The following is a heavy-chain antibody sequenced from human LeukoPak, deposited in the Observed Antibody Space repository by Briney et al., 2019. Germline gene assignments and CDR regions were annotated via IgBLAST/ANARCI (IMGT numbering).Heavy chain of an antibody. J-gene: IGHJ4*02. D-gene: IGHD3-10*01. V-gene: IGHV3-30*03. Sequence: GGSLRLSCAASGFTFSSYGMHWVRQAPGKGLEWVAVISYDGSNKYYADSVKGRFTISRDNSKNTLYLQMNSLRAEDTAVYYCARIRLGESSFDYWGQGTLVTVSS. CDR3: ARIRLGESSFDY. CDR2: ISYDGSNK. CDR1: GFTFSSYG.